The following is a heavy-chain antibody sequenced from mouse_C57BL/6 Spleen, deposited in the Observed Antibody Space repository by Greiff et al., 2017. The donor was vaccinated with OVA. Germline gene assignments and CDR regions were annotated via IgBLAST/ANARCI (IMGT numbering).Heavy chain of an antibody. CDR3: ARDNTVVADAMDY. CDR2: INPSSGYT. Sequence: QVQLQQSGAELAKPGASVKLSCKASGYTFTSYWMHWVQQRPGQGLEWIGYINPSSGYTKYNQTFKDKATMTADKSSSTTYMQLSSLTYEDSAGYYCARDNTVVADAMDYWGQGTSVTVSS. V-gene: IGHV1-7*01. D-gene: IGHD1-1*01. J-gene: IGHJ4*01. CDR1: GYTFTSYW.